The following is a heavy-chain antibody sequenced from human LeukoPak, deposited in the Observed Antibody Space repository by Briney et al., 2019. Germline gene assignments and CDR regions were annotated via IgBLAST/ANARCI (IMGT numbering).Heavy chain of an antibody. CDR1: GGXISSYY. V-gene: IGHV4-59*01. CDR3: ARASARQYYYYYYGMDV. Sequence: SETLSLTCSVSGGXISSYYCSWIRQPPGKGLEWIGYIYYSGSTNYNPSLKSRVTISVDTSKNQFSLKLSSVTAADTAVYYCARASARQYYYYYYGMDVWGQGTTVTVSS. D-gene: IGHD6-6*01. J-gene: IGHJ6*02. CDR2: IYYSGST.